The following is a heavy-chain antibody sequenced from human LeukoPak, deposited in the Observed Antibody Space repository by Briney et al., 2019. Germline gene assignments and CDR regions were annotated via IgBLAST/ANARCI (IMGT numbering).Heavy chain of an antibody. CDR2: ISAYNGNT. D-gene: IGHD3-3*01. CDR3: ARVYYDFWSGYEYDAFDI. Sequence: ASVKVSCKASGYTFTSYGITWVRQAPGQGLEWMGWISAYNGNTNYAQKLQGRVTMTTDTSTNTAYMELRSLRSDDTAVYYCARVYYDFWSGYEYDAFDIWGQGTTVTVS. V-gene: IGHV1-18*01. J-gene: IGHJ3*02. CDR1: GYTFTSYG.